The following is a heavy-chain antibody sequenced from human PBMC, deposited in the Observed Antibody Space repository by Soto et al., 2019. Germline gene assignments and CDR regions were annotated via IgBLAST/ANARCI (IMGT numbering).Heavy chain of an antibody. D-gene: IGHD3-3*01. Sequence: QESGPGLVKPSETLSLICTVSGDSVTSNHYHWGWIRQPPGKGLEGIATVHCSGNPNYNPSLRSGVTISVETSKSQCSLTRTSVAAADTAVYYCGRSDGFGVVTPIMAYWGQGPLVTVS. CDR1: GDSVTSNHYH. CDR3: GRSDGFGVVTPIMAY. CDR2: VHCSGNP. V-gene: IGHV4-39*01. J-gene: IGHJ4*02.